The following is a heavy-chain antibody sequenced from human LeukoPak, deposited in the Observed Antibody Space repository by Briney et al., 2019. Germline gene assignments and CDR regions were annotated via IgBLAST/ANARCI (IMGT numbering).Heavy chain of an antibody. CDR2: IYYTGST. CDR1: GGSMSNNSYY. V-gene: IGHV4-39*02. J-gene: IGHJ4*02. CDR3: ARDKGPPYY. Sequence: SETLSLTCTVSGGSMSNNSYYWGWIRQPPGKGLEWIGSIYYTGSTYYNPSLKSRVTISVDTSKKQFSLMLSSVTAADTAVYYCARDKGPPYYWGQGTLVTVSS.